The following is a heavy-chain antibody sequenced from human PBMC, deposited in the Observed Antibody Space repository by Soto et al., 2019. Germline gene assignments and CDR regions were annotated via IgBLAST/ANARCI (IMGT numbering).Heavy chain of an antibody. Sequence: QLQLQESGPGLVKPSETLSLTCTVSGGSISSSSYSWGWIRQPPGKGLEWIGSIYYSGSTYYNPSLKSRVTISVDTSKNQFSLKLSSVTAADTAVYYCARQRAAAGPRYWFDPWGQGTLVTVSS. CDR1: GGSISSSSYS. D-gene: IGHD6-13*01. J-gene: IGHJ5*02. CDR2: IYYSGST. CDR3: ARQRAAAGPRYWFDP. V-gene: IGHV4-39*01.